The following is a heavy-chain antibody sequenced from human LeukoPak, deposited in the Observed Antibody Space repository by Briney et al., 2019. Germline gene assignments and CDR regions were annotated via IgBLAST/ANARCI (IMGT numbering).Heavy chain of an antibody. CDR3: ARANLPAAGNLDY. V-gene: IGHV3-72*01. CDR2: IRHKLNSYTT. J-gene: IGHJ4*02. Sequence: GRSLRLSCAASGFSFSNYGMDWVRQAPGKGLEWVGRIRHKLNSYTTEYAASVKGRFTISRDDSKNSVYLQMNSLKNEDTAVYYCARANLPAAGNLDYWGQGTQVTVSS. D-gene: IGHD6-13*01. CDR1: GFSFSNYG.